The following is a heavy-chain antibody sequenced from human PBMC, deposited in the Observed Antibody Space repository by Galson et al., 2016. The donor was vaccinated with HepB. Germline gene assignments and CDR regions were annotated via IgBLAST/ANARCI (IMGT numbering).Heavy chain of an antibody. CDR2: ISDSEST. CDR3: AKDEGFYNGMDF. V-gene: IGHV4-61*01. D-gene: IGHD2-2*02. J-gene: IGHJ6*02. Sequence: SETLSLTCTVSGGSVSSASHYWSWVRQPTGKGLEWIDYISDSESTNYNPSLKGRVSISLDRSKNQFSLRLNSVIAADTAVYYCAKDEGFYNGMDFWGQGTTVTVSS. CDR1: GGSVSSASHY.